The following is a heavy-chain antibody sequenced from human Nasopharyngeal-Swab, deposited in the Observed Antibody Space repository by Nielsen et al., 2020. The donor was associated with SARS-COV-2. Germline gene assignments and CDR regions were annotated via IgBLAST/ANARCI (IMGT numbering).Heavy chain of an antibody. CDR1: GYTFTSYD. Sequence: ASVKVSYKASGYTFTSYDINWVRQATGQGLEWMGWMNPNSGNTGYAQKFQGRVTMTRNTSISTAYMELSSLRSEDTAVYYCVHSSSYYYGMDVWGQGTTVTVSS. D-gene: IGHD5-18*01. J-gene: IGHJ6*02. CDR3: VHSSSYYYGMDV. V-gene: IGHV1-8*01. CDR2: MNPNSGNT.